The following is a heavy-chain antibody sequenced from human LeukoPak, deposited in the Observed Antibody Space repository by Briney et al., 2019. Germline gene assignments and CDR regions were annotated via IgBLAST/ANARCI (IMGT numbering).Heavy chain of an antibody. D-gene: IGHD3-16*01. V-gene: IGHV3-11*01. J-gene: IGHJ5*02. Sequence: GGSLRLSCAASGFTFSDYYMSWIRQARGKGLEWVSYISSSGSTIYYADSVKGRFTISRDNAKNSLYLQMNSLRAEDTAVYYCARESVGDDFSWFDPWGQGTLVTVSS. CDR3: ARESVGDDFSWFDP. CDR2: ISSSGSTI. CDR1: GFTFSDYY.